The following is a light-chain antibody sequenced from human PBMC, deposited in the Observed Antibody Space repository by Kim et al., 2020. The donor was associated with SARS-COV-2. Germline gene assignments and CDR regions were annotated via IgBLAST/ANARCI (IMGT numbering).Light chain of an antibody. Sequence: PGEGATLSCRASQSVRGHLAWYQQKPGQPPRLLIYDASNRATDIPARFSGSGSGTDFTLTISSLEPEDFADYYCQQRNIWPDTFGGGTKVDIK. J-gene: IGKJ4*01. CDR1: QSVRGH. CDR3: QQRNIWPDT. V-gene: IGKV3-11*01. CDR2: DAS.